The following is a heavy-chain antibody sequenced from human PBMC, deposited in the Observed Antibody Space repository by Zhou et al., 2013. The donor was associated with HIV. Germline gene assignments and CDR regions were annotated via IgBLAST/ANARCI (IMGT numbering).Heavy chain of an antibody. J-gene: IGHJ3*02. Sequence: QVQLVQSGAEVKKPGASVKVSCKSSGYSFTTYGITWVRQAPGQGLEWVGWISTYNGDTNYAQKVQGRVTFTTETSTNTAYMELRSLRSDDTAVYFCARTLWPLQAFDMWGQGTMVTVSS. D-gene: IGHD3-10*01. CDR2: ISTYNGDT. V-gene: IGHV1-18*01. CDR1: GYSFTTYG. CDR3: ARTLWPLQAFDM.